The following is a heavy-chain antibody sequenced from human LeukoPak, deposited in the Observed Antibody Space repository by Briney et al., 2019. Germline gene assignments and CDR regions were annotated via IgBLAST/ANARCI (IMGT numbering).Heavy chain of an antibody. V-gene: IGHV3-23*01. J-gene: IGHJ4*02. CDR2: ISGSGGST. D-gene: IGHD4-17*01. Sequence: GGSLRLSCAASGFTFSSYAMSWVRQAPGKGLEWVSAISGSGGSTYYADSVKGRFTISRDNSKNTLYLQMNSLRAEDTAVYYCAKGILLDDYGDYFDYWGQGTLVTVSS. CDR1: GFTFSSYA. CDR3: AKGILLDDYGDYFDY.